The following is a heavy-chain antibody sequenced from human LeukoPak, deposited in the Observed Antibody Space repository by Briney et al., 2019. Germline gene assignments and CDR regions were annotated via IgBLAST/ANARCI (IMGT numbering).Heavy chain of an antibody. V-gene: IGHV4-38-2*02. CDR2: IYHSGST. J-gene: IGHJ4*02. CDR3: ARGSWYDY. D-gene: IGHD6-13*01. Sequence: SETLSLTCTVSGYSISSGYYWGWIRQPPGKGLEWIGSIYHSGSTYYNPSLKSRVTISVDTSKNQFCLKLSSVTAADTAVYYCARGSWYDYWGQGTLVTVSS. CDR1: GYSISSGYY.